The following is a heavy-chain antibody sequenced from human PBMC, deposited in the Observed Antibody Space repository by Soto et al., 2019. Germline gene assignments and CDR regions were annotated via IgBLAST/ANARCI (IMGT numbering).Heavy chain of an antibody. J-gene: IGHJ4*02. V-gene: IGHV4-59*12. CDR2: IYYSGST. CDR3: ARAHGVVVIDY. D-gene: IGHD3-22*01. Sequence: SETLSLTCTVSSGSINNNYWSWVRQPPGKGLEWIGYIYYSGSTNYNPSLKSRVTISVDRSKNQFSLKLSSVTAADTAVYYCARAHGVVVIDYWGQGTLVTVSS. CDR1: SGSINNNY.